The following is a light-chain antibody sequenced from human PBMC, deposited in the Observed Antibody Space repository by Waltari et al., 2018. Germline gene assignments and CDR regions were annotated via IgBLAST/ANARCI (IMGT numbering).Light chain of an antibody. CDR2: EVT. Sequence: QSALTQPASVSASPGHSITISCTGSGSDIGLYNYVSWYQQHPGKAPKLIIFEVTKRPSGVSNRFSGSKSGKSASLTISGLQPEDEAHYFCSSYAHNTYLLFGGGTKLTVL. V-gene: IGLV2-14*03. J-gene: IGLJ2*01. CDR1: GSDIGLYNY. CDR3: SSYAHNTYLL.